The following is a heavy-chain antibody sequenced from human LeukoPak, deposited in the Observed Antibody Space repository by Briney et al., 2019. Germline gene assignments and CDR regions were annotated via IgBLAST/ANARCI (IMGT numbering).Heavy chain of an antibody. D-gene: IGHD7-27*01. Sequence: GGSLRLSCAASGFTFSTSWMHWVRQAPGKGLVWASRMNSDGSTTTHADSVKGRFTISRDNAKNTLYLQMNSLRAEDTAVYYCVRALLGSADYWGQGTLVTVSS. CDR1: GFTFSTSW. J-gene: IGHJ4*02. CDR3: VRALLGSADY. V-gene: IGHV3-74*03. CDR2: MNSDGSTT.